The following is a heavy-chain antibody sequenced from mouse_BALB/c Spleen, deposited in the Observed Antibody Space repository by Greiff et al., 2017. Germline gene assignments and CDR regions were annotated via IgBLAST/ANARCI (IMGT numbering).Heavy chain of an antibody. J-gene: IGHJ2*01. V-gene: IGHV7-3*02. CDR2: IRNKANGYTT. D-gene: IGHD1-1*01. CDR1: GFTFTDYY. CDR3: ARAYGSCPFDY. Sequence: EVKLVESGGGLVQPGGSLRLSCATSGFTFTDYYMSWVHQPPGKALEWLGFIRNKANGYTTEYSASVKGRFTISRDNSQSILYLQMNTLRAEDSATYYCARAYGSCPFDYWGQGTTLTVSS.